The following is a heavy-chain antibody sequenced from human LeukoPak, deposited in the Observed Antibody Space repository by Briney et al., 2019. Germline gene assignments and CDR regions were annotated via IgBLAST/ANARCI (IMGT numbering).Heavy chain of an antibody. V-gene: IGHV3-7*01. CDR2: IKQDGSEK. Sequence: GGSLRLSCAASGFTFSSYWMSWVRQAPGKGLEWVANIKQDGSEKYYVGSVKGRFTISRDNSKNTLYLQMNSLRAEDTAVYYCARDRIPLIAAAYNRFYYMDVWGKGTTVTVSS. J-gene: IGHJ6*03. CDR1: GFTFSSYW. D-gene: IGHD6-13*01. CDR3: ARDRIPLIAAAYNRFYYMDV.